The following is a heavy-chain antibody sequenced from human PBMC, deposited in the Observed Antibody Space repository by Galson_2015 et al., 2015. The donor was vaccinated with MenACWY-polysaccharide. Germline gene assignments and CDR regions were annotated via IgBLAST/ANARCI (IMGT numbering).Heavy chain of an antibody. CDR1: GYTFTSYD. V-gene: IGHV1-8*01. Sequence: SVKVSCKASGYTFTSYDINWVRQAPGQGLEWMGWMNPNSGNTGYAQTFQGRVTMTRNTSISTAYMELSSLRSEDTAVYYCARKAVAGKRLYYFDYWGQGTLVTVSS. J-gene: IGHJ4*02. D-gene: IGHD6-19*01. CDR3: ARKAVAGKRLYYFDY. CDR2: MNPNSGNT.